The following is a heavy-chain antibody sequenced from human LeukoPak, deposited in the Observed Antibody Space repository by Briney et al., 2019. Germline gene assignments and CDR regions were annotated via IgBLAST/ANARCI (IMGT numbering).Heavy chain of an antibody. CDR2: IYTSGST. J-gene: IGHJ4*02. V-gene: IGHV4-4*07. CDR3: ARVGWELLSFDY. Sequence: PSETLSLTCTVSGGSTSSYYWSWIRQPAGKGLEWIGRIYTSGSTNYNPSLKSRVTMSVDTSKNQFSLKLRSVTAADTAVYYCARVGWELLSFDYWDQGTLVTVSS. CDR1: GGSTSSYY. D-gene: IGHD1-26*01.